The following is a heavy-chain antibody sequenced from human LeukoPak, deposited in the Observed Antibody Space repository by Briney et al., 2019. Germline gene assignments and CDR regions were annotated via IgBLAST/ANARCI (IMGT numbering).Heavy chain of an antibody. D-gene: IGHD6-13*01. J-gene: IGHJ6*02. CDR2: TSSSDGST. CDR3: AKDPSSSVGYYYYGMDV. Sequence: GGSLRLSCAASGFTFSSYAMSWVRQAPGKGLEWVSSTSSSDGSTYYADSVKGRFTISRDNSKNTLYLQMNSLRAEDTATYYCAKDPSSSVGYYYYGMDVWGQGTTVTVSS. V-gene: IGHV3-23*01. CDR1: GFTFSSYA.